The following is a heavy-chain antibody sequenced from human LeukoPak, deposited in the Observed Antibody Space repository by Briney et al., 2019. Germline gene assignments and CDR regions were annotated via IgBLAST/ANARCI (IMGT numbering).Heavy chain of an antibody. V-gene: IGHV1-46*01. J-gene: IGHJ4*02. Sequence: ASVKVSCKASGYTFTSYCMHWVRQAPGQGLECMGIINPSGGSTSYAQKFQGRVTMTRDTSTSTVYMELSSLRSEDTAVYYCARDLTYYYDSSGPGYWGQGTLVTVSS. CDR1: GYTFTSYC. D-gene: IGHD3-22*01. CDR2: INPSGGST. CDR3: ARDLTYYYDSSGPGY.